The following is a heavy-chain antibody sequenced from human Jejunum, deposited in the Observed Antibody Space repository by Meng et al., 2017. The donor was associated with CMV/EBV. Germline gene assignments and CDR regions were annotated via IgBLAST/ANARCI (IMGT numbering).Heavy chain of an antibody. V-gene: IGHV4-59*01. CDR1: YY. Sequence: YYWTWIRQYPGEGLEWIGYIYYSGSTNYNPSLKSRVTISVDTSKNQFSLKLSSVTAADTAVYYCASGGIYDFWSGYYTGQTWFDPWGQGTRVTVSS. CDR3: ASGGIYDFWSGYYTGQTWFDP. J-gene: IGHJ5*02. D-gene: IGHD3-3*01. CDR2: IYYSGST.